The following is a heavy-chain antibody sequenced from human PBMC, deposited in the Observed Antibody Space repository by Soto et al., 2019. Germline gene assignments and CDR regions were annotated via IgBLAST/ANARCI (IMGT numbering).Heavy chain of an antibody. J-gene: IGHJ6*02. Sequence: GGSLRLSCAASGFTFSDYSMNWVRQAPGKGLEWVSYITGSGGTIYYRDSVKGRFTISRDNAESSLYLQMNSLRAEDTAVYYCARAYYDFWSGYRFYYYYGMDVWGQGTTVTVSS. CDR2: ITGSGGTI. V-gene: IGHV3-48*01. CDR1: GFTFSDYS. CDR3: ARAYYDFWSGYRFYYYYGMDV. D-gene: IGHD3-3*01.